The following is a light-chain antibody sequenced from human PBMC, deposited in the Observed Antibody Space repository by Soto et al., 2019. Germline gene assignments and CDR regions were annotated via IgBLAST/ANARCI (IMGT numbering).Light chain of an antibody. V-gene: IGKV3-20*01. CDR1: QSVPRSY. CDR2: GTS. Sequence: EIVLTQSPGTLYLSPGERATLSCRASQSVPRSYLAWYQQKPGQAPRLLIYGTSSRATGIPDRYSGSGSGTDCTLTISRLEPEDFAVFYCQQYGSSITFGQGTRLEIK. J-gene: IGKJ5*01. CDR3: QQYGSSIT.